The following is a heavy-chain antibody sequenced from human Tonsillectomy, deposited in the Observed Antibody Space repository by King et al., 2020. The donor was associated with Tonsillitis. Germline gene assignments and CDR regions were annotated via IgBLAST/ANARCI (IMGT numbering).Heavy chain of an antibody. D-gene: IGHD5-18*01. Sequence: VQLVESGGGVVQPGRSLRLSCAASGFTFSSYAMHWVRQAPGKGLEWGAVISYDGSNKYYADSVKGRFTISRDNSKNTLYLQMNSLRAEDTAVYYCARAISGYSYGCGDYWGQGTLVTVSS. J-gene: IGHJ4*02. CDR3: ARAISGYSYGCGDY. CDR2: ISYDGSNK. CDR1: GFTFSSYA. V-gene: IGHV3-30-3*01.